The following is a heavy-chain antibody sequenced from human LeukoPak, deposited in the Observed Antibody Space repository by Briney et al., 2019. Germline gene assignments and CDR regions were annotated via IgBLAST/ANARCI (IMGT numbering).Heavy chain of an antibody. D-gene: IGHD1-1*01. V-gene: IGHV4-59*01. CDR2: IYYSGST. J-gene: IGHJ5*02. Sequence: SETLSLTCTVSGGSISSYYWSWIRQPPGKGLEWIGYIYYSGSTNYNPFLKSRVTISVDTSKNQFSLKLSSVTAADTAVYYCARETGTTTFSWFDPWGQGTLVTVSS. CDR1: GGSISSYY. CDR3: ARETGTTTFSWFDP.